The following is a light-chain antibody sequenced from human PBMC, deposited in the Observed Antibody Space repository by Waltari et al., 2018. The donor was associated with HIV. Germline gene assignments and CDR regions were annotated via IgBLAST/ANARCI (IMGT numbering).Light chain of an antibody. J-gene: IGKJ4*01. CDR3: MQRIQVLAN. V-gene: IGKV2D-29*02. CDR2: EIS. CDR1: QSLLHSDGKTY. Sequence: DIVMTQTPLTLSVTPGQPASTSCKSSQSLLHSDGKTYLYCYLHKPGQSPQLLIYEISNSFSGVADRFSGSGSGTDFALKISRVGAEDVGMYYCMQRIQVLANFGGGTKVEIK.